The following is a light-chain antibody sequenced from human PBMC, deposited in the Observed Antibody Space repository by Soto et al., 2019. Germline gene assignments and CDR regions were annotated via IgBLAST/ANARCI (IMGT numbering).Light chain of an antibody. J-gene: IGKJ4*01. CDR1: QTVSSG. CDR3: QQYNKWPLT. V-gene: IGKV3-15*01. CDR2: GAS. Sequence: EIVLTQSPGTLSVSPGERATVSCRASQTVSSGFLAWYQQKVGQAPRLLIYGASTRATGMPARFSGSGSGTEFTLTISSLQSEDFAVYYCQQYNKWPLTFGGGTKVDIK.